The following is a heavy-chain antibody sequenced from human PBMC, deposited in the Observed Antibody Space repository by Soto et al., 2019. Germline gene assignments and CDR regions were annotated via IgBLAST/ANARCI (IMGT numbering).Heavy chain of an antibody. CDR3: ARNKYSSGWIKFGY. CDR1: GGSFSGYY. Sequence: SETLSLTFAVYGGSFSGYYWSWILQPPVKVLEWIGEINHSGSTNYNPYIKSRVTISLDTSKNQFSLKLSSVTAADTAVYYCARNKYSSGWIKFGYWGQGTMVPVSS. D-gene: IGHD6-19*01. CDR2: INHSGST. V-gene: IGHV4-34*01. J-gene: IGHJ4*02.